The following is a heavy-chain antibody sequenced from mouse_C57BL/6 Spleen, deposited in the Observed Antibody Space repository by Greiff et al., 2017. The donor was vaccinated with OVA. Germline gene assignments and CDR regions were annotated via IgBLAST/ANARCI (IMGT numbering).Heavy chain of an antibody. CDR1: GFSLTSYG. J-gene: IGHJ4*01. Sequence: VQLKQSGPGLVQPSQSLSITCTVSGFSLTSYGVHWVRQSPGKGLEWLGVIWSGGSTDYNAAFISRLSISKDNSKSQVFFKMNSLQADDTAIYYCARNRGNYEDYAMDYWGQGTSVTVSS. CDR3: ARNRGNYEDYAMDY. CDR2: IWSGGST. D-gene: IGHD2-1*01. V-gene: IGHV2-2*01.